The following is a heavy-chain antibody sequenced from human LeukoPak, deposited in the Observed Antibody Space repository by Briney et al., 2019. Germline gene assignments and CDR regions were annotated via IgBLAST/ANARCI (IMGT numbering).Heavy chain of an antibody. CDR2: INPSGGST. V-gene: IGHV1-46*01. Sequence: GASVTVPCKASGYTFTSYYMHWVRQAPGQGLEWMGIINPSGGSTSYAQKFQGRVTMTRDMSTSTIYMELSSLRSEDTAVYYCARGRAYYYDSSGYPDYWGQGTLVTVSS. D-gene: IGHD3-22*01. J-gene: IGHJ4*02. CDR3: ARGRAYYYDSSGYPDY. CDR1: GYTFTSYY.